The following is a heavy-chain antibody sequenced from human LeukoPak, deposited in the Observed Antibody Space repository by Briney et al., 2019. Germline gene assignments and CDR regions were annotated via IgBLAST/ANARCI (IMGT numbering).Heavy chain of an antibody. CDR3: AKDGTVQLWFDY. J-gene: IGHJ4*02. CDR2: IRYDGSNK. V-gene: IGHV3-30*02. D-gene: IGHD5-18*01. CDR1: GFTFSSYG. Sequence: AGGSLRLSCAASGFTFSSYGMHWVRQAPGKGLEWVAFIRYDGSNKYYADSVKGRFTIPRDNSKNTLYLQMNSLRAEDTAVYYCAKDGTVQLWFDYWGQGTLVTVSS.